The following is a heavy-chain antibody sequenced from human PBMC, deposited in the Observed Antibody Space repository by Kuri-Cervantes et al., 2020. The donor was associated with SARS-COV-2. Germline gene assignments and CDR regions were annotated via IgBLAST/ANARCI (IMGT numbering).Heavy chain of an antibody. J-gene: IGHJ5*02. Sequence: SVKVSCKASGYTFTGYYMHWVRQAPGQGLEWMGGIIPIFGTANYAQKFQGRVTITADESTSTAYMELSSLRAEDTAVYYCAKDGTLGYCSGGSCYFGDWFDPWGQGTLVTVSS. CDR2: IIPIFGTA. CDR3: AKDGTLGYCSGGSCYFGDWFDP. CDR1: GYTFTGYY. D-gene: IGHD2-15*01. V-gene: IGHV1-69*13.